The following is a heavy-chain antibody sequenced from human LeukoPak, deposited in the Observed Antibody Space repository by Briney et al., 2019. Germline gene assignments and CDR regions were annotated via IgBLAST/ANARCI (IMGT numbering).Heavy chain of an antibody. V-gene: IGHV3-21*01. Sequence: GGSLRLSCAASGFTFSSYSMNWVRQAPGKGLEWVSSISSSSSYIYYADSVKGRFTISRDNAKNSLYLQMNSLRAEDTAVYYCAKGLVGTEYFQHWGQGTLVTVSS. CDR2: ISSSSSYI. D-gene: IGHD2-8*02. CDR3: AKGLVGTEYFQH. CDR1: GFTFSSYS. J-gene: IGHJ1*01.